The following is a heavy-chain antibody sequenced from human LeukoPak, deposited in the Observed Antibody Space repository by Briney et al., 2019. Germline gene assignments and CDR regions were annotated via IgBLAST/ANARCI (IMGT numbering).Heavy chain of an antibody. Sequence: PSETLSLTCTVSGGSISSYYWSWIRQPPGKGLERIGYIYYSGSTNYNPSLKSRVTISVDTSKNQFSLKLSSVTAADTAVYYCARGGYYDSSGYWLPFDYWGQGTLVTVSS. CDR2: IYYSGST. D-gene: IGHD3-22*01. CDR3: ARGGYYDSSGYWLPFDY. V-gene: IGHV4-59*01. J-gene: IGHJ4*02. CDR1: GGSISSYY.